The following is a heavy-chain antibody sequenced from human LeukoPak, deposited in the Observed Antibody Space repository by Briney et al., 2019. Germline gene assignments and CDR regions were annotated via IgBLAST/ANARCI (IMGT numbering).Heavy chain of an antibody. CDR2: ISAYNGNT. CDR3: ARDSPRGSSSWYEVPHFDY. J-gene: IGHJ4*02. CDR1: GYTFTSYG. Sequence: ASVKVSCKASGYTFTSYGISWVRQAPGQGLEWMRWISAYNGNTNYAQKLQGRVTMTTDTSTSTAYMELRSLRSDDTAVYYCARDSPRGSSSWYEVPHFDYWGQGTLVTVSS. D-gene: IGHD6-13*01. V-gene: IGHV1-18*01.